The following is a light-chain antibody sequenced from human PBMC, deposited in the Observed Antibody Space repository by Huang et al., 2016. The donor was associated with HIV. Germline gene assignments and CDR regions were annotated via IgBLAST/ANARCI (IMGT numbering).Light chain of an antibody. J-gene: IGKJ1*01. CDR3: QQYNNWPWT. CDR1: QSVTND. Sequence: EIVMTQSPATLSVSPGERATLSCRASQSVTNDVALYQQKPGQAPRLLIYGASNRATGIPAAFRGSGSGTEFTLTIDSLQSEDFAVYYCQQYNNWPWTFGQGTKVDIK. CDR2: GAS. V-gene: IGKV3-15*01.